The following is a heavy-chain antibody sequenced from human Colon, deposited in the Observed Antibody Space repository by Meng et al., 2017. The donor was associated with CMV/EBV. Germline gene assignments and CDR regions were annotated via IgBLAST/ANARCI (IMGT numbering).Heavy chain of an antibody. V-gene: IGHV1-2*02. Sequence: ASVKVSCKASGYTFNGYYIHWVRQAPGQSLEWMGWMNSDAGNTVYAPQFRGRVTMTRDTSINTAYMELRSLKSDDTAVYYCARGSQSQRLLDYWGQGTLVTVSS. J-gene: IGHJ4*02. CDR3: ARGSQSQRLLDY. CDR1: GYTFNGYY. D-gene: IGHD6-25*01. CDR2: MNSDAGNT.